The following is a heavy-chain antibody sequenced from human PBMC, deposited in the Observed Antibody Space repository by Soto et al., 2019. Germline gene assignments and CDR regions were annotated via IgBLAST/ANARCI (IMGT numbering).Heavy chain of an antibody. Sequence: EVQLVESGGGLVKPGGSLRLSCAASGFTFSSYSMNWVRQAPGKGLEWVSSISSSSSYIYYADSVKGRFTISRDNAKNSLYLQMNSLRAEDTAVYYCERDLGNYVTQSPCFDYWGQGTLVTVSS. J-gene: IGHJ4*02. CDR2: ISSSSSYI. CDR3: ERDLGNYVTQSPCFDY. D-gene: IGHD4-4*01. CDR1: GFTFSSYS. V-gene: IGHV3-21*01.